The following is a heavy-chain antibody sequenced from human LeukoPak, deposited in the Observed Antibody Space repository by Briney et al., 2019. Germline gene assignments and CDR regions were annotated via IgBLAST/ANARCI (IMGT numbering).Heavy chain of an antibody. V-gene: IGHV1-69*01. J-gene: IGHJ3*02. CDR1: GGAFSSYA. CDR2: IIPIFGTA. Sequence: ASVKVSCKASGGAFSSYAISWVRQAPGQGLEWMGGIIPIFGTANYAQKFQGRVTITADESTSTAYMELSSLRSEDTAVYYCARVHCSGGSCYLTADAFDIWGQGTMVTVSS. D-gene: IGHD2-15*01. CDR3: ARVHCSGGSCYLTADAFDI.